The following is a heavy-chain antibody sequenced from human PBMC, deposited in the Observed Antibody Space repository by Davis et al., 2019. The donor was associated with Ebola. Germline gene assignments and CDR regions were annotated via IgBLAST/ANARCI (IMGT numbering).Heavy chain of an antibody. Sequence: GESLKISCAASGFTFSSYSMNWVRQAPGKGLEWVSSISSSSSYIYYADSVKGRFTISRDNAKNSLYLQMNSLRAEDTAVYYFARTDCSSTSCYPGGDYDYWGQGTLVTVSS. D-gene: IGHD2-2*01. CDR3: ARTDCSSTSCYPGGDYDY. CDR2: ISSSSSYI. CDR1: GFTFSSYS. V-gene: IGHV3-21*01. J-gene: IGHJ4*02.